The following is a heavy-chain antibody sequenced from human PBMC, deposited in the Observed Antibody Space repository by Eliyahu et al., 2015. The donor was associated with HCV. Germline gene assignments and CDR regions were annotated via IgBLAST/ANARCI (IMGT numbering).Heavy chain of an antibody. V-gene: IGHV4-59*01. J-gene: IGHJ5*02. CDR1: GGSITXYY. CDR2: IYYRGST. D-gene: IGHD6-19*01. CDR3: SSGGGGIAVAGTGGWFDP. Sequence: QVQLQESGPGLVKPSETLSLTCTVSGGSITXYYWSWIRQPPGKGLEWIGYIYYRGSTNYNPSLKSRVTMSVDTSKNQFSLKLSSVTAADTAVYYCSSGGGGIAVAGTGGWFDPWGQGTLVTVSS.